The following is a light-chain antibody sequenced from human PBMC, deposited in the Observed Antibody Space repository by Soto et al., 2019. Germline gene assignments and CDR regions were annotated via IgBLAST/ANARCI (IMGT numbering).Light chain of an antibody. V-gene: IGLV2-8*01. Sequence: QSALTQPPSASGSPGQSVTVSCTGSSTDIGAYNYVSWYQQHPGKAPKLMIYEVSKRPSGVPDRFSGSKSGNTASLTVSGLQAEDEADYYCSSFGASKVFGGGTKVTVL. CDR3: SSFGASKV. J-gene: IGLJ2*01. CDR1: STDIGAYNY. CDR2: EVS.